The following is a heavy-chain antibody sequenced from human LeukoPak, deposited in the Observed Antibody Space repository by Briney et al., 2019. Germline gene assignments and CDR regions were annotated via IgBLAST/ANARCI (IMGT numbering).Heavy chain of an antibody. D-gene: IGHD3-22*01. V-gene: IGHV3-23*01. Sequence: GASLLLSCAASGFTFSSYAMTWVRPAPGKGLEWVSGISGRDGSTYYADPLKGRFTISRDNYKNTLYQQMNSLRAEDTALYYCAKDGIGGIYYDSSGYFDNWGQGTLVTVSS. CDR2: ISGRDGST. CDR1: GFTFSSYA. CDR3: AKDGIGGIYYDSSGYFDN. J-gene: IGHJ4*02.